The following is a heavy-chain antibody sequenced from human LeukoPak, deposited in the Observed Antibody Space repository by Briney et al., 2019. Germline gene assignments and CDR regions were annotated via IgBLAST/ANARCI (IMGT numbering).Heavy chain of an antibody. V-gene: IGHV4-30-2*01. CDR2: IYHSGST. CDR3: ARGERKGLEAFDI. CDR1: GGSISSGGYY. Sequence: PSETLSLTCTVSGGSISSGGYYWSWIRQPPGKGLEWIGYIYHSGSTYYNPSLKSRVTISVDRSKNQFSLKLSSVTAADTAVYYCARGERKGLEAFDIWGQGTMVTVSS. J-gene: IGHJ3*02. D-gene: IGHD1-26*01.